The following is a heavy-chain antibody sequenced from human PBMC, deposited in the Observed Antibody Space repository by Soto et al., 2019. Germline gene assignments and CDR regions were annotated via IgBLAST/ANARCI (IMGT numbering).Heavy chain of an antibody. D-gene: IGHD2-15*01. V-gene: IGHV1-18*04. CDR1: GYTFSNYD. J-gene: IGHJ4*02. CDR3: ARPQDYSGYFHY. Sequence: QVQLMQSGPEVKKPGASVKVSCKASGYTFSNYDITWVRQAPGQGLEWMGWISTYNGNTDYAQKLQGRVTMTTDTSTRTAYMELTSLRSDDTAVYYCARPQDYSGYFHYWGQGTLVTVSS. CDR2: ISTYNGNT.